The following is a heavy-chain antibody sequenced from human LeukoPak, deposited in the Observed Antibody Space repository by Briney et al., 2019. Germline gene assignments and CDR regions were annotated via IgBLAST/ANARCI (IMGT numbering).Heavy chain of an antibody. CDR3: AKDGDCTTTSCYRGWFDP. CDR2: ISGDGTTI. J-gene: IGHJ5*02. D-gene: IGHD2-2*01. V-gene: IGHV3-11*04. Sequence: GGSLRLSCAASGSTFSDYYMSWIRQAPGKGLERVSYISGDGTTIYYADSVKGRFTISRDNAKNALFRQMNSRRAEDTAVYYCAKDGDCTTTSCYRGWFDPWGQGTLVTVSS. CDR1: GSTFSDYY.